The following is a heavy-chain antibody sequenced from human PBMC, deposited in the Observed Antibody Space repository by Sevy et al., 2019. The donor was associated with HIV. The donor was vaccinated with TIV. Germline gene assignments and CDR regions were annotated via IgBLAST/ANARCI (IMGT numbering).Heavy chain of an antibody. V-gene: IGHV3-23*01. J-gene: IGHJ4*02. D-gene: IGHD2-8*01. CDR1: GFTFIKYS. Sequence: GGSLRLSCAASGFTFIKYSMSWVRQPPGKGLEWVSTLSFGCGELNYADSVKGRFTISRDNSKSSVYLQMNNLRPEDTAVYYSAREGCTKPHDYWGQGTLVTVSS. CDR2: LSFGCGEL. CDR3: AREGCTKPHDY.